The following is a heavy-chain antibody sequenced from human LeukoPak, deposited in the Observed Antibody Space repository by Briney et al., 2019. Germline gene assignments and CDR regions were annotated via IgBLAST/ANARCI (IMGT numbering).Heavy chain of an antibody. D-gene: IGHD1-26*01. J-gene: IGHJ4*02. Sequence: ASAKVSCKASGYTFTSYGISWVRQAPGQGLEWMGWISAYNGNTNYAQKLQGRVTMTTDTSTSTAYMELRSLRSDDTAVYYCARALHIVGATGDFDYWGQGTLVTVSS. CDR2: ISAYNGNT. CDR3: ARALHIVGATGDFDY. V-gene: IGHV1-18*01. CDR1: GYTFTSYG.